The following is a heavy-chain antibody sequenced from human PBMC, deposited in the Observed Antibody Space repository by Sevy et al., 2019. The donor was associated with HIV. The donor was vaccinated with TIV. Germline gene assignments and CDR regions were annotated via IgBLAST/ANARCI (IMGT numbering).Heavy chain of an antibody. J-gene: IGHJ4*02. V-gene: IGHV3-30-3*01. CDR2: ISYDGSNK. CDR3: ARDRSYSSGWYPPPLAY. CDR1: GFTFSSYA. Sequence: GGSLRLSCAASGFTFSSYAMHWVRQAPGKGLEWVAVISYDGSNKYYADSVKGRFTISRDNSKNTRYLQMNSLRAEDTAVYYCARDRSYSSGWYPPPLAYWGQGTLVTVSS. D-gene: IGHD6-19*01.